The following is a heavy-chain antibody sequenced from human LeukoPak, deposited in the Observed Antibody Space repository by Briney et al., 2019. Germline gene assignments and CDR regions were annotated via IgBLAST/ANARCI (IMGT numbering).Heavy chain of an antibody. D-gene: IGHD2-15*01. CDR3: ARLPDCSGGSCYTDNWFDP. V-gene: IGHV5-51*01. CDR2: IYPGDSDT. Sequence: GESLKISCKGSGYSFTSYWIGWVRQVPGKGLEWMGIIYPGDSDTRYSPSFQGQVTISADKSISTAYLQWSSLKAADTAMYYCARLPDCSGGSCYTDNWFDPWGQGTLVTVSS. J-gene: IGHJ5*02. CDR1: GYSFTSYW.